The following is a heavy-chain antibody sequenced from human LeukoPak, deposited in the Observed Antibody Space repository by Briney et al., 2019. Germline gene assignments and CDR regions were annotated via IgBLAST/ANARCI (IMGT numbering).Heavy chain of an antibody. D-gene: IGHD2-2*01. Sequence: ASVKVSCKASGYTFTSYDINWVRQATEQGLEWMGWMNPNSGNTGYAQKFQGRVTMTRNTSISTAYMELSSLRSEDTAVYYCAREGYCSSTSCYYFARSKYNWFDPWGQGTLVTVSS. J-gene: IGHJ5*02. CDR3: AREGYCSSTSCYYFARSKYNWFDP. CDR2: MNPNSGNT. V-gene: IGHV1-8*01. CDR1: GYTFTSYD.